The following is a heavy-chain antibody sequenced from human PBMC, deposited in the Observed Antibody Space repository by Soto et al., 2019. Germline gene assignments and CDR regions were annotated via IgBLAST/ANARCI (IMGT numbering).Heavy chain of an antibody. V-gene: IGHV3-30*18. CDR3: AKDRKYSYGYIDY. J-gene: IGHJ4*02. CDR2: ISYDGSNK. CDR1: GFRFSSFG. Sequence: GGSLRLSCAASGFRFSSFGMHWVRQAPGKGLEWVAVISYDGSNKYYADSVKGRFTISRDNSKNTLYLQMNSLRAEDTAVYYCAKDRKYSYGYIDYWGQGT. D-gene: IGHD5-18*01.